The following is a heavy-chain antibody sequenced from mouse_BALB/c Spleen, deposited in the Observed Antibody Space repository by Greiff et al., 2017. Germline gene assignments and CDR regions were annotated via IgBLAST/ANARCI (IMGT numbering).Heavy chain of an antibody. CDR1: GFTFSSFG. D-gene: IGHD2-10*01. J-gene: IGHJ2*01. CDR2: ISSGSSTI. Sequence: EVQVVESGGGLVQPGGSRKLSCAASGFTFSSFGMHWVRQAPAKGLEWVAYISSGSSTIYYADTVKGRFTISRDNPKNTLFLQMTSLRSEDTAMYCCARGGPYYGNYDFDYWGQGTTLTVSS. V-gene: IGHV5-17*02. CDR3: ARGGPYYGNYDFDY.